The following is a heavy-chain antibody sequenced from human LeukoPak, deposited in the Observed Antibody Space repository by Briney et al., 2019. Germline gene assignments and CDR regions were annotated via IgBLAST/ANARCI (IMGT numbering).Heavy chain of an antibody. V-gene: IGHV3-30*18. Sequence: GRSLRLSCAASGFTFSSYGMHWVRQAPGKGREWVAVISYDGSNKYYADSVKGRFTISRDNSKNTLYLQMNSLRAKDTAVYYCAKERPSSGYFDYFDYWGQGTLVTVSS. D-gene: IGHD3-22*01. J-gene: IGHJ4*02. CDR3: AKERPSSGYFDYFDY. CDR2: ISYDGSNK. CDR1: GFTFSSYG.